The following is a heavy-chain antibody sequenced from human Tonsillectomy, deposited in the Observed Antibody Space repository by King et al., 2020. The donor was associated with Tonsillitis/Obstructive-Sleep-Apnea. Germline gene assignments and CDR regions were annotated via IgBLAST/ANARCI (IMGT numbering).Heavy chain of an antibody. CDR2: LYATGTT. Sequence: QLVQSGGGLIQPGGSLRLSCAAAGFSFTLNYMTWVRQAPGKGLEWVSILYATGTTYYADSVKGRFTISRDNSKNRLYLQSNSLKAEDTAVYYCARAEGILDPFDVCGQPPLVTVSS. CDR3: ARAEGILDPFDV. V-gene: IGHV3-53*01. CDR1: GFSFTLNY. J-gene: IGHJ3*01. D-gene: IGHD1-14*01.